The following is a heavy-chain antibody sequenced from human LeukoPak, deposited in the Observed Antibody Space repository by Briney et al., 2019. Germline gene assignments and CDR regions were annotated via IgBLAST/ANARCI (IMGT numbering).Heavy chain of an antibody. CDR3: ARVQLGIAETSGKRNWYFDL. D-gene: IGHD6-13*01. CDR2: INPNSGGT. CDR1: GYTFTGYY. Sequence: ASVKVSCKASGYTFTGYYMHWVRQAPGQELEWMGWINPNSGGTNYAQKFQGRVTMTRDTSISTAYMELSRLRSDDTAVYYCARVQLGIAETSGKRNWYFDLWGRGTLVTVSS. V-gene: IGHV1-2*02. J-gene: IGHJ2*01.